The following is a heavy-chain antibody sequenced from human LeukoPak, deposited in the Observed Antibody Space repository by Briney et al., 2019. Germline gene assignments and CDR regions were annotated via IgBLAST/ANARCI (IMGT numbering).Heavy chain of an antibody. V-gene: IGHV3-48*01. D-gene: IGHD5-18*01. Sequence: PGGSLRLSCAASGFTFSDYNMNWVRQPPGKGLEWVSYISSGSSTIYYADSVKGRFTISRDNAKNSLYLQMNSLRAEDTAVYYCARAYSGYTYGYHYWGQGTLVTVSS. CDR1: GFTFSDYN. CDR2: ISSGSSTI. CDR3: ARAYSGYTYGYHY. J-gene: IGHJ4*02.